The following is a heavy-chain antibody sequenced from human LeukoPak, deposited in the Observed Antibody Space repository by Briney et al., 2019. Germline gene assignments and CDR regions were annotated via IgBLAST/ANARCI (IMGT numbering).Heavy chain of an antibody. CDR2: ISSSSSYT. D-gene: IGHD5-18*01. J-gene: IGHJ4*02. V-gene: IGHV3-11*06. Sequence: GGSLRLSCAASGLTFSDYYMSWTRQAPGKGLEWVSYISSSSSYTNYADSVKGRFTISRDNAKNSLYLQMNSLRAEDTAVYYCARDHPTDTAMVGGDYWGQGTLVTVSS. CDR3: ARDHPTDTAMVGGDY. CDR1: GLTFSDYY.